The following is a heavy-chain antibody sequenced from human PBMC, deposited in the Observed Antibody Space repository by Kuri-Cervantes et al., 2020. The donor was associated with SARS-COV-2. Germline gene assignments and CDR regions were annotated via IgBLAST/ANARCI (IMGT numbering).Heavy chain of an antibody. J-gene: IGHJ4*02. V-gene: IGHV4-39*07. CDR1: RGSISSSSYY. CDR3: AGFLKGIVGGKKYYFDY. Sequence: SETLSLTCTVSRGSISSSSYYWGWIRQPPGKGLEWIGSIYYTGNTYYNPSLKSRVTISVDTSKNQFSLKLSSVTAADTAVYYCAGFLKGIVGGKKYYFDYWGQGTLVTVSS. CDR2: IYYTGNT. D-gene: IGHD3-16*01.